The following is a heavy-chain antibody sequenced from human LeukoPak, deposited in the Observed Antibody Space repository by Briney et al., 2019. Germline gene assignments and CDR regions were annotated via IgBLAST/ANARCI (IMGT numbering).Heavy chain of an antibody. CDR1: GGSFSGYY. J-gene: IGHJ4*02. V-gene: IGHV4-34*01. CDR3: ATSSQTTVIDY. D-gene: IGHD4-17*01. Sequence: PSETLSLTCAVYGGSFSGYYWSWIRQPPGKGLEWIGEINHSGSTNYNPSLKSRVTISVDTSKNQFSLKLSSVIAADTAVYYCATSSQTTVIDYWGQGTLVTVSS. CDR2: INHSGST.